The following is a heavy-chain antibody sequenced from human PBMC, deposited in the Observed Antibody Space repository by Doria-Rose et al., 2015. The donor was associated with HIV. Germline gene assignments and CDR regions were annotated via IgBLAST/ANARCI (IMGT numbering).Heavy chain of an antibody. V-gene: IGHV2-26*01. CDR1: GVSLSSPGMG. J-gene: IGHJ4*02. D-gene: IGHD6-13*01. CDR3: ARIKSSRWYHKYYFDF. CDR2: IFANDER. Sequence: QVTLKESGPVLVKPTETLTLTCTVSGVSLSSPGMGVSWIRQPPGKALGWLANIFANDERSYKTSLKSRLTISRGTSTSQVVLTMTDLDPVDTATYYCARIKSSRWYHKYYFDFWGQGTLVIVSA.